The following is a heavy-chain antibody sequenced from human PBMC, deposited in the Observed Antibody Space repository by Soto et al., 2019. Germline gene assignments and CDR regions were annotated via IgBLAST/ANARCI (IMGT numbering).Heavy chain of an antibody. CDR1: GFTFSSYA. CDR2: ISYDGSNK. J-gene: IGHJ4*02. CDR3: ARDYQGSGWYGDY. Sequence: GGSLRLSCAASGFTFSSYAMHWVRQAPGKGLEWVAVISYDGSNKYYADSVKGRFTISRDNSKNTLYLQMNSLRAEDTAVYYCARDYQGSGWYGDYWGQGTLVTVSS. V-gene: IGHV3-30-3*01. D-gene: IGHD6-19*01.